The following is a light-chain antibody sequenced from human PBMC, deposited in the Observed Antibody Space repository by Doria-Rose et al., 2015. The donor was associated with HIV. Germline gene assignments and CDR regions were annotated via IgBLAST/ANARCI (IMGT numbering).Light chain of an antibody. V-gene: IGKV4-1*01. CDR3: QQYYDTPS. Sequence: DIRVTQSPESLGMSLGERATLNCKSNQSLLYTSKNYLAWYQQKPGQPPKLLIYWASTRQSGVPARFSGSGSGTDFTLTISSLEAEDVAVHYCQQYYDTPSFGPGTTVDIE. CDR2: WAS. J-gene: IGKJ3*01. CDR1: QSLLYTSKNY.